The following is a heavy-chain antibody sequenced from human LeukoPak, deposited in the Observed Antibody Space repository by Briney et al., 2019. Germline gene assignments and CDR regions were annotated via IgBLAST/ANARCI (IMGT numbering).Heavy chain of an antibody. Sequence: GGSLRLSCAACGFTFSDYYMSWIRQARGKGLEWVSYISRRGSTIYYADSVKGRFTISRDNGKNSLYLQMNSLRAEDTAVYYCARDFWSGFYTPYNWFDPWGQGTLVTVSS. CDR2: ISRRGSTI. CDR1: GFTFSDYY. CDR3: ARDFWSGFYTPYNWFDP. V-gene: IGHV3-11*01. D-gene: IGHD3-3*01. J-gene: IGHJ5*02.